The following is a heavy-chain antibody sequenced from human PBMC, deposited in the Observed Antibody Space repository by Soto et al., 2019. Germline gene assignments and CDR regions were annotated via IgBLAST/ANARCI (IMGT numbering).Heavy chain of an antibody. CDR1: GGSISSYY. V-gene: IGHV4-59*01. J-gene: IGHJ4*02. CDR3: ARGTNGDYELHFDY. CDR2: IYYSGST. D-gene: IGHD4-17*01. Sequence: SETLSLTCTVSGGSISSYYWSWIRQPPGKGLEWIGYIYYSGSTNYNPSLKSRVTISVDTSKNQFSLKLSSVTAADTAVYYCARGTNGDYELHFDYWGQGTLVTVS.